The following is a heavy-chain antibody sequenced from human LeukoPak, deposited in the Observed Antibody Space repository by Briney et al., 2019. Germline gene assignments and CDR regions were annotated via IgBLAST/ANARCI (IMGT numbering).Heavy chain of an antibody. CDR3: ARGGRGDYVWGSYRSLDY. CDR1: GYTFTGYY. CDR2: INPNSGGT. D-gene: IGHD3-16*02. V-gene: IGHV1-2*02. J-gene: IGHJ4*02. Sequence: GASVKVSCKASGYTFTGYYMHWVRQAPGQGLEWMGWINPNSGGTNYAQKFQGRVTMTRDTSISTAYMELSRLRSDDTAVYYCARGGRGDYVWGSYRSLDYWGQGTLVTVSS.